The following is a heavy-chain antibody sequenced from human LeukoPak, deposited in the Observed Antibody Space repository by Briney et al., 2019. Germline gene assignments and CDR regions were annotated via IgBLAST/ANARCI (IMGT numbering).Heavy chain of an antibody. J-gene: IGHJ3*02. CDR1: GFIVSSKY. CDR3: AKGITMIVVVYDAFDI. D-gene: IGHD3-22*01. V-gene: IGHV3-53*01. Sequence: GGSLRLSCAASGFIVSSKYMSWVRQAPGKGLEWVSGIYSNGNTYYADPVKGRFTISRDNSKSTLYLQMNSLRAEDTAVYYCAKGITMIVVVYDAFDIWGQGTMVTVSS. CDR2: IYSNGNT.